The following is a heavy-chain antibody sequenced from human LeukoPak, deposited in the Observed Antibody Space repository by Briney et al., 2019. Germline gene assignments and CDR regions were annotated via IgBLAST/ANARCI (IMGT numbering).Heavy chain of an antibody. Sequence: GGSLRLSCAASGFTFSSYGMHWVRQAPGKGLEWVAVIWYDGSNKYYADSVKGRFTISRDNSMNTLYLQMNSLRAEDTAVYYCARWGFGGVIVPFSMDVWGKGTTVTVSS. V-gene: IGHV3-33*01. CDR3: ARWGFGGVIVPFSMDV. CDR1: GFTFSSYG. D-gene: IGHD3-16*02. J-gene: IGHJ6*04. CDR2: IWYDGSNK.